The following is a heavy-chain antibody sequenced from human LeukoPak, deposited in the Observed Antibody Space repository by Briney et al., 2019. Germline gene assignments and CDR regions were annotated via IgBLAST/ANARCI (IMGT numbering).Heavy chain of an antibody. Sequence: SETLSLTCTVSGGSVSTYYWSWIRRPPGQGLEWIGYIYYSGGTNYNPSLKSRVTISVDTSKNQFSLKLSSVTAADAAVYYCARETGYFDHWGQGTLVTVSS. D-gene: IGHD3-10*01. J-gene: IGHJ4*02. CDR3: ARETGYFDH. CDR2: IYYSGGT. V-gene: IGHV4-59*02. CDR1: GGSVSTYY.